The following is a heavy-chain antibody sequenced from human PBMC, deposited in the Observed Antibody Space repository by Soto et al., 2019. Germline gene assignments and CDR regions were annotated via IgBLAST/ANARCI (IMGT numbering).Heavy chain of an antibody. J-gene: IGHJ6*02. CDR2: ISSRGTTI. Sequence: QVQLVESGGGLVKPGGSLRLSCAASGFSFSDYYMNWVRQAPGKGLEWVSYISSRGTTIYYADSVKGRFTISRDNAKNSLYLQMNSLRAEDTAVYYCARDFKSAVSCYSGCPMGVWGQGTTVAVSS. V-gene: IGHV3-11*01. CDR3: ARDFKSAVSCYSGCPMGV. D-gene: IGHD2-15*01. CDR1: GFSFSDYY.